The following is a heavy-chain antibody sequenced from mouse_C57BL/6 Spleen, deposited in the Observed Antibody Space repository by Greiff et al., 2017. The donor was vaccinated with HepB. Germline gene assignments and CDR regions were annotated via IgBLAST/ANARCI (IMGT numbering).Heavy chain of an antibody. Sequence: QLPGTELVKPGASVKLSCKASGYTFTSYWMHWVKQRPGQGLEWIGNINPSNGGTNYNEKFKSKATLTVDKSSSTAYMQLSSLTSEDSAVYYCARSDYYGSSYYFDYWGQGTTLTVSS. CDR1: GYTFTSYW. D-gene: IGHD1-1*01. CDR2: INPSNGGT. CDR3: ARSDYYGSSYYFDY. J-gene: IGHJ2*01. V-gene: IGHV1-53*01.